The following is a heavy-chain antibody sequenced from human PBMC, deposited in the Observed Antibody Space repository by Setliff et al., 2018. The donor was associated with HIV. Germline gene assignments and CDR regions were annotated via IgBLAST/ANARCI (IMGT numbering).Heavy chain of an antibody. CDR2: IYTSGST. CDR1: DSAMDSYY. CDR3: ARGRSDCSSTSCQYYYYYMDV. V-gene: IGHV4-4*09. J-gene: IGHJ6*03. Sequence: ETLSLTCTVSDSAMDSYYWSWIRQPAGKGLEWIGYIYTSGSTNYNPSLKSRVTISVDTSKNQFSLKLSSVTAADTAVYYCARGRSDCSSTSCQYYYYYMDVWGQGTTVTVSS. D-gene: IGHD2-2*01.